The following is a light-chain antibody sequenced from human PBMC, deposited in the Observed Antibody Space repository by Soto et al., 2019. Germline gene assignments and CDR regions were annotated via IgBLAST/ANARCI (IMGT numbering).Light chain of an antibody. J-gene: IGKJ4*01. CDR3: QQSYNAPRT. V-gene: IGKV1-39*01. Sequence: DIQMTQSPSSLSVSVGDRVTITCRASQSISTHLNWYQHKPGKAPNLLIHAASNLQTGVPPRFSGSGSGTDFTLTISSLQPEEFATYYCQQSYNAPRTFGQGTRVEIK. CDR1: QSISTH. CDR2: AAS.